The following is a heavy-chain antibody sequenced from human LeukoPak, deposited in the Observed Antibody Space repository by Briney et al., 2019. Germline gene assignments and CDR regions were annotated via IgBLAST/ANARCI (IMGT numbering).Heavy chain of an antibody. Sequence: GESLKISCKGSGYRFTDYWIAWVRQMPGKGLEWMGIIYPGDSDSRYSPSFQGQVTISADKSISTAYLQWSSLKASDTAMYYCARLEYCSGGSCSNWFDPWGQGTLVTVSS. CDR1: GYRFTDYW. J-gene: IGHJ5*02. V-gene: IGHV5-51*01. CDR2: IYPGDSDS. D-gene: IGHD2-15*01. CDR3: ARLEYCSGGSCSNWFDP.